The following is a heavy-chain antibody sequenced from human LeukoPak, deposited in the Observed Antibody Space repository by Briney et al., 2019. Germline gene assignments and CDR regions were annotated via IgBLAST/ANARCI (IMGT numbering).Heavy chain of an antibody. V-gene: IGHV4-4*02. CDR1: GGSIRSSNW. D-gene: IGHD3-22*01. Sequence: PSETLSLTCAVSGGSIRSSNWWTWVRQSPGQGLEWIGEVYHTGSTNYNPSLKSRVTMSVDKSKNQFSLNLSSVTAADTALYYCATYYDSGGYRLDYWGQGTLVTVSS. CDR2: VYHTGST. J-gene: IGHJ4*02. CDR3: ATYYDSGGYRLDY.